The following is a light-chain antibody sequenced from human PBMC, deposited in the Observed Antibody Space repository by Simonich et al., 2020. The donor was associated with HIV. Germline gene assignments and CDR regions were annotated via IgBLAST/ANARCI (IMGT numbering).Light chain of an antibody. CDR1: SGYSDYK. J-gene: IGLJ3*02. CDR3: GADHGSGSNFVWV. CDR2: VGTGGLVG. V-gene: IGLV9-49*01. Sequence: QPVLTQPPSASASLGASVTLTCTLSSGYSDYKGDWYQQRPGKGPRFVMRVGTGGLVGAKGDGVPDRLSGLGSGLNRYLTIKNIQEEDESDYHCGADHGSGSNFVWVFGGGTKLTVL.